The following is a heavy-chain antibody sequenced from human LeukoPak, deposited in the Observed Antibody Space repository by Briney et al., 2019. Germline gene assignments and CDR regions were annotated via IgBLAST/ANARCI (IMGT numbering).Heavy chain of an antibody. J-gene: IGHJ5*02. CDR2: IKSESDGGTT. CDR1: RFAFSQAW. CDR3: TTSGWFDH. Sequence: GGSLRLSCVASRFAFSQAWMSWVRQAPGKGLEWVGRIKSESDGGTTDYAAPVKGRFTISRDDSKNTLFLQMNSVQTEDTAVYYCTTSGWFDHWGQGTLVTVSS. D-gene: IGHD1-26*01. V-gene: IGHV3-15*01.